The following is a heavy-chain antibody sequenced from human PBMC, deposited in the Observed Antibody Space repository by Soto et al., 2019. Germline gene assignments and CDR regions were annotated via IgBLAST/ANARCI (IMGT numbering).Heavy chain of an antibody. CDR1: GYTFTGYY. D-gene: IGHD4-17*01. Sequence: ASVKVSCKASGYTFTGYYMHWVRQAPGQGPEWMGWINPNSGGTNYAQKFQGRVTMTRDTSISTAYMELSRLRSDDTAVYYCARDRNDYGDYVGWFDPWGQGTLVTVSS. CDR2: INPNSGGT. V-gene: IGHV1-2*02. CDR3: ARDRNDYGDYVGWFDP. J-gene: IGHJ5*02.